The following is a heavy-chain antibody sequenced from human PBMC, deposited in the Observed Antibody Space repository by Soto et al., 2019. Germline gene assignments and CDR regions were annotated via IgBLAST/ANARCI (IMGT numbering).Heavy chain of an antibody. CDR1: GGSINTFY. D-gene: IGHD5-12*01. J-gene: IGHJ4*02. CDR2: IFSSGST. CDR3: AREGSYSAYNFAHGIQLWSFDF. Sequence: DTLSLTYSVSGGSINTFYWSWVRQHAGKGLEWIGRIFSSGSTSFNPSLESRVARSVDTSKNHFSLNLSSVTAADMAVYYCAREGSYSAYNFAHGIQLWSFDFWGQGALVTVS. V-gene: IGHV4-4*07.